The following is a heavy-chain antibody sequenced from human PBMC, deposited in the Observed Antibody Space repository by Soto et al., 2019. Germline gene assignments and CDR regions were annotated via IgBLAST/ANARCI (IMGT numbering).Heavy chain of an antibody. Sequence: QVHLVQSGAEVKKPGASVTISCKTSGYTFTEYAMHWVRHAPGRGLEWVGWINTGNGDTRYSPKLQGRITITSHAAARTAYLGLSRLRFEDTALYYCATQAYDYWGQGTQVAVAS. CDR1: GYTFTEYA. J-gene: IGHJ4*02. V-gene: IGHV1-3*04. CDR3: ATQAYDY. CDR2: INTGNGDT.